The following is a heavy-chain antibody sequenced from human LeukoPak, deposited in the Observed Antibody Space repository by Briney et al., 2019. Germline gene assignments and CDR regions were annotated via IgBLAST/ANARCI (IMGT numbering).Heavy chain of an antibody. CDR1: GGSISSSSYY. Sequence: SETLSLTCTVSGGSISSSSYYWGWIRQPPGKGLEGIGSIYYSGSTYYNPSLKSRVTISVDTSKSQFSLTLSSVTAADPAVYYCARPVSAYCGGDCSDYWGQGTLVTVSS. CDR3: ARPVSAYCGGDCSDY. J-gene: IGHJ4*02. CDR2: IYYSGST. V-gene: IGHV4-39*01. D-gene: IGHD2-21*01.